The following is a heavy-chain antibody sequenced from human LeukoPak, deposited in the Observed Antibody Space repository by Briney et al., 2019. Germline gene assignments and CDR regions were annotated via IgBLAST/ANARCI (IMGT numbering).Heavy chain of an antibody. CDR1: GGSISNYY. V-gene: IGHV4-59*01. Sequence: SETLSLTCAVSGGSISNYYCSWIRQPPGKGLEWLGYIHYSGYTNYNPSLKSRVTISVDTSKNQISLNLSSVTAADTAVYYCARHWGSDWYFDLWGRGTLVTVSS. CDR3: ARHWGSDWYFDL. D-gene: IGHD7-27*01. CDR2: IHYSGYT. J-gene: IGHJ2*01.